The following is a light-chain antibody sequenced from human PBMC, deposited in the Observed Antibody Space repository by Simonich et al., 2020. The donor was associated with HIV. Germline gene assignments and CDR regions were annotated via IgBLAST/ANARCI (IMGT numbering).Light chain of an antibody. Sequence: DIVMTQSPDSLAVSLGERATINCKSSRNILYNSNNKNYLAWYQQKPGQPPNLLIYWASTREAGVPDRFSASGSGTDFTLTISSLQAEDVAVYYCQQYYITPHTFGQGTKVEIK. V-gene: IGKV4-1*01. CDR1: RNILYNSNNKNY. J-gene: IGKJ1*01. CDR3: QQYYITPHT. CDR2: WAS.